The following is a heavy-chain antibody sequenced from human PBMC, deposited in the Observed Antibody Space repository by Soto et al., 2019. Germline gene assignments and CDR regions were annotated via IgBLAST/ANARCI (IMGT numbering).Heavy chain of an antibody. V-gene: IGHV4-34*01. Sequence: SETMPLTCAVYGGFFSGYYWSWFPAPQGKGLKCMGEINHSGSTNYNPSLKSRVTTSVDTSKNQFSLKLSSVTAADTAVYYCARRWLLGHYYYYGMDVWGQGTTVTVSS. D-gene: IGHD3-22*01. CDR3: ARRWLLGHYYYYGMDV. CDR1: GGFFSGYY. J-gene: IGHJ6*02. CDR2: INHSGST.